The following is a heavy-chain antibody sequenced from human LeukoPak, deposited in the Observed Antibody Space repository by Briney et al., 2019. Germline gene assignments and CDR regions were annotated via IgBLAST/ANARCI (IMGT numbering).Heavy chain of an antibody. CDR1: GYTFTGYY. D-gene: IGHD1-26*01. Sequence: ASVKVSCKASGYTFTGYYMHWVRQAPGQGLEWMGWINPNSGGTNYAQKFQGRVTMTRDTSISTAYMELSRLRSDDTAVYYCAREVSVGATPTWAFDIWGQGTMVTVSS. CDR3: AREVSVGATPTWAFDI. V-gene: IGHV1-2*02. CDR2: INPNSGGT. J-gene: IGHJ3*02.